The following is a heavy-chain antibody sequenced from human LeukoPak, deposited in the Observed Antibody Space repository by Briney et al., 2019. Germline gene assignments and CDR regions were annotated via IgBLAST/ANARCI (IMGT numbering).Heavy chain of an antibody. CDR2: ISYDGSNK. V-gene: IGHV3-30*04. CDR3: ARDTLDYRIAYYFDY. D-gene: IGHD4-11*01. Sequence: PGGSLRLSCAASGFTFSSYAMHWVRQAAGKGLEWVAVISYDGSNKYYADSVKGRFTISRDNSKNTLYLQMNSLRAEDTAVYYCARDTLDYRIAYYFDYWGQGTLVTVSS. J-gene: IGHJ4*02. CDR1: GFTFSSYA.